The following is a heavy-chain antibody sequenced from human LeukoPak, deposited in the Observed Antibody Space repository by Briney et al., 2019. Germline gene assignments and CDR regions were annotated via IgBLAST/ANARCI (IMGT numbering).Heavy chain of an antibody. CDR3: TTELLWFGESIDY. CDR2: IKSKTDGGTT. V-gene: IGHV3-15*01. D-gene: IGHD3-10*01. CDR1: GFTFSNAW. J-gene: IGHJ4*02. Sequence: GGSLRLSCAASGFTFSNAWMSWVRQAPGKGLEWVGCIKSKTDGGTTDYAAHVKGRFTISRDDSKNTLYLQMNSLKTEDTAVYYCTTELLWFGESIDYWGQGTLVTVS.